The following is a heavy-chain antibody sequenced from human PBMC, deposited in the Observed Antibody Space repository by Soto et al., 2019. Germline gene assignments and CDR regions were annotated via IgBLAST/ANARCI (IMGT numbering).Heavy chain of an antibody. Sequence: GGSLRLSCAASGFTFISYGMHWVRQAPGKGLEWVAVISHYGTTQHYADSVKGRFTISRDSSEKTLYLQMNSLRAEDTAVYYCARHPERIAQIGWFDPWGQGTLVTVSS. V-gene: IGHV3-30*03. D-gene: IGHD6-13*01. CDR2: ISHYGTTQ. CDR1: GFTFISYG. CDR3: ARHPERIAQIGWFDP. J-gene: IGHJ5*02.